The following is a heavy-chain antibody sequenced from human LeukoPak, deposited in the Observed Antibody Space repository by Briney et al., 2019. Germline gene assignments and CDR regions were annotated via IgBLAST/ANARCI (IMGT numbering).Heavy chain of an antibody. CDR1: GGSISSGGYY. CDR2: IYYSGST. CDR3: ASGSLYYDILTGELHHNWFDP. V-gene: IGHV4-31*03. Sequence: SETLSLTCTVSGGSISSGGYYWSWIRQRPGKGLEWIGYIYYSGSTYYNPSLKSRVTISVDTFKNQFSLKLSSVTAADTAVYYCASGSLYYDILTGELHHNWFDPWGQGTLVTVSS. D-gene: IGHD3-9*01. J-gene: IGHJ5*02.